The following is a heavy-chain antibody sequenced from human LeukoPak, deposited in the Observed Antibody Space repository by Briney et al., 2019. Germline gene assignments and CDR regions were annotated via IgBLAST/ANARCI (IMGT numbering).Heavy chain of an antibody. Sequence: PGGSLRLSCAASGFTFSNYAMSWVRQAPGKGLDWVSAISGSGGSTYYADSVKGRFTISRDNSKNTLYPQMNSLRAEDTAVYYCAFRGYSSSWYTLGYWGQGTLVTVSS. CDR1: GFTFSNYA. CDR3: AFRGYSSSWYTLGY. J-gene: IGHJ4*02. CDR2: ISGSGGST. D-gene: IGHD6-13*01. V-gene: IGHV3-23*01.